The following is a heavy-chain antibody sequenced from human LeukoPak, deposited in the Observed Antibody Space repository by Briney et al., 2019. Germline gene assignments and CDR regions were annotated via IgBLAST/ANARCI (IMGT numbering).Heavy chain of an antibody. D-gene: IGHD2-15*01. CDR1: GGSFSGYY. V-gene: IGHV4-34*01. Sequence: SETLSLTCAVYGGSFSGYYWSWIRQPPGKGLEWIGEINHSGSTNYNPSLKSRVSISVDTSKNQFSLKLSSVTAADTAVYYCARGLLLLDYWGQGTLVTVSS. J-gene: IGHJ4*02. CDR3: ARGLLLLDY. CDR2: INHSGST.